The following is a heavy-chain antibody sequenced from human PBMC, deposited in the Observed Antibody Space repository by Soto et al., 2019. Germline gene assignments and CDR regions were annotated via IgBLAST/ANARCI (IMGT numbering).Heavy chain of an antibody. Sequence: QITLKESGPTLVKPTQTLTLTCTFSGFSLSTSGVGVGWIRQPPGKALEWLALIYWDDDKRYSPSLKSRLTITKDTSKNQGVLTMTNMDPVDTATYYCARVRTYNWFDPWGQGTLVTVSS. CDR3: ARVRTYNWFDP. V-gene: IGHV2-5*02. J-gene: IGHJ5*02. D-gene: IGHD6-6*01. CDR1: GFSLSTSGVG. CDR2: IYWDDDK.